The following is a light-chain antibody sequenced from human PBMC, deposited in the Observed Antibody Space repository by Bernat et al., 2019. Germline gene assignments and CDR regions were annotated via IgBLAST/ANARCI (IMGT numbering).Light chain of an antibody. CDR1: YLGTKY. CDR3: QAWDSSTGV. V-gene: IGLV3-1*01. J-gene: IGLJ3*02. CDR2: RDD. Sequence: SFELTQPPSVSVSPGQTASITCSGDYLGTKYTCWYQQKPGQSPVVVIYRDDKRPSGIPERFSGCHSGNTATLTISGAQAVDEADYYCQAWDSSTGVFGGGTKLTVL.